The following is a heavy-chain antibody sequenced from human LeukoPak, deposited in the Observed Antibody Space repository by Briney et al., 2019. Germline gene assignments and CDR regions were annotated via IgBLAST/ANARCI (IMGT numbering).Heavy chain of an antibody. D-gene: IGHD6-13*01. CDR1: GGSFSGYY. V-gene: IGHV4-34*01. J-gene: IGHJ5*02. CDR3: ARGLRDSSSWYEFSWFDP. CDR2: INHSGST. Sequence: SETLSLTCAVYGGSFSGYYWSWIRQPPGKGLEWIGEINHSGSTNYNPSLKSRVTISVDPSKNQFSLKLSSVTAADTAVYYCARGLRDSSSWYEFSWFDPWGQGTLVTVSS.